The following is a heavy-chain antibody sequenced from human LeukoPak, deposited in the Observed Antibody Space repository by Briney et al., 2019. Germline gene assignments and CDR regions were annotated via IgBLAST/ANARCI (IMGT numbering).Heavy chain of an antibody. D-gene: IGHD5-18*01. CDR1: GFTVSSNY. CDR3: ARDLKISGYSYGLGY. J-gene: IGHJ4*02. CDR2: ISSGGST. Sequence: GGSLRLSCAASGFTVSSNYMSWVRQAPGKGLEWVSVISSGGSTYYADSVKGRFTISRDNSKNTLYLQMNSLRAEDTAVYYCARDLKISGYSYGLGYWGQGTLVTVSS. V-gene: IGHV3-53*01.